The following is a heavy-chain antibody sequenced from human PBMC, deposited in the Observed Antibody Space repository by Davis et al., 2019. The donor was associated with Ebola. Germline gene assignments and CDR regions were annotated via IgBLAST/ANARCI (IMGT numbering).Heavy chain of an antibody. CDR3: ARDLTYYYGSGHYYYGMDV. V-gene: IGHV1-2*02. D-gene: IGHD3-10*01. Sequence: AASVKVSCKASGYTFTSYAMHWVRQAPGQRLEWMGWINPNSGGTNYAQKFQGRVTMTRDTSISTAYMELSRLRSDDTAVYYCARDLTYYYGSGHYYYGMDVWGQGTTVTVSS. CDR1: GYTFTSYA. CDR2: INPNSGGT. J-gene: IGHJ6*02.